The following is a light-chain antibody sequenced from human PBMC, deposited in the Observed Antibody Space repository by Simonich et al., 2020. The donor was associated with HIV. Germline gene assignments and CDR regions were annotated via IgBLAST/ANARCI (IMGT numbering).Light chain of an antibody. Sequence: DIQMTQSPSSVSASVGDRVTITCQASQDISNSLNWSQQKPGKAPKLLIYDASNLETGVPSRFSGSGSGTDFTFTISSLQPEDIATYYCQQYDNLPLTFGGGTKVEIK. V-gene: IGKV1-33*01. CDR1: QDISNS. CDR2: DAS. CDR3: QQYDNLPLT. J-gene: IGKJ4*01.